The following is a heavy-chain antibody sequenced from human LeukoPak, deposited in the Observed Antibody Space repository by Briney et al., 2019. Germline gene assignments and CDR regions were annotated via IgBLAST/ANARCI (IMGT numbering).Heavy chain of an antibody. CDR2: IYYSGST. D-gene: IGHD3-9*01. Sequence: PSETLSLTCTVSGGSISSSSYYWRWIRQPPGKRLAWLGSIYYSGSTYYSPSLKSRVTISVDTSKNQFSLKLSSVTAADTCVFFKQKTAYDILTGYYSFDYWGQGTLVTVSS. V-gene: IGHV4-39*01. CDR1: GGSISSSSYY. J-gene: IGHJ4*02. CDR3: QKTAYDILTGYYSFDY.